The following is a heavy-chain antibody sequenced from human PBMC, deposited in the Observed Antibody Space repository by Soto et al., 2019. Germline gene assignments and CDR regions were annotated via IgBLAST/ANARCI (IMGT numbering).Heavy chain of an antibody. Sequence: SETLSLTCTVSGGSISSSSYYWGWIRQPPGKGLEWIGSIYYSGSTYYNPSLKSRVTISVDTSKNQFSLKLSSVTAADTAVYYCVTLTRDTYGDYQFDPWGQGTLVTVSS. CDR3: VTLTRDTYGDYQFDP. D-gene: IGHD4-17*01. CDR2: IYYSGST. V-gene: IGHV4-39*01. J-gene: IGHJ5*02. CDR1: GGSISSSSYY.